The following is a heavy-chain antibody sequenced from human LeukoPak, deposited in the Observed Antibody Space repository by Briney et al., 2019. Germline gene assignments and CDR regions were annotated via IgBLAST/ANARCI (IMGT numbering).Heavy chain of an antibody. CDR2: IYYSGST. V-gene: IGHV4-59*01. CDR1: GGSISSYY. Sequence: SETLSLTFTVSGGSISSYYWSWIRQPPGKGLEWIGYIYYSGSTNYNPSLKSRVTISVDTSKNQFSLKLSSVTAADTAVYYCARVWCSSTSCYEGKDWFDPWGQGTLVTVSS. D-gene: IGHD2-2*01. CDR3: ARVWCSSTSCYEGKDWFDP. J-gene: IGHJ5*02.